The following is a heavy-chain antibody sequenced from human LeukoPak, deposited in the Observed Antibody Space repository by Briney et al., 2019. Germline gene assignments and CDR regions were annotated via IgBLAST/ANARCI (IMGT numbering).Heavy chain of an antibody. D-gene: IGHD2-2*01. V-gene: IGHV4-39*01. CDR3: ARLSRYCSSTSCFYYYYYMDV. J-gene: IGHJ6*03. Sequence: SETLSLTCTVSGGSISSSSYYWGWIRQPPGKELEWIGSIYYSGSTYYNPSLKSRVTISVDTSKNQFSLKLSSVTAADTAVYYCARLSRYCSSTSCFYYYYYMDVWGKGTTVTVSS. CDR1: GGSISSSSYY. CDR2: IYYSGST.